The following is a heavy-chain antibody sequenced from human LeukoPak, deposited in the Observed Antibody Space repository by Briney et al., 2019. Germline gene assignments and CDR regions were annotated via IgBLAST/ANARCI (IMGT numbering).Heavy chain of an antibody. D-gene: IGHD6-13*01. V-gene: IGHV3-48*03. CDR1: GFTFSSYE. CDR3: AKRGHYSINWYHYFDY. Sequence: SGGSLRLSCAASGFTFSSYEMNWVRQAPGKGLECLSYIGSSGSTKYYADSVKGRFTISRDNSKNTLFLQMNSLRPDDTAVYYCAKRGHYSINWYHYFDYWGQGTLVTVSS. J-gene: IGHJ4*02. CDR2: IGSSGSTK.